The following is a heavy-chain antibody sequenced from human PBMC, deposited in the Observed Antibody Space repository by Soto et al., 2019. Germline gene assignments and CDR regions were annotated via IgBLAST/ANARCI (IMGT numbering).Heavy chain of an antibody. CDR1: GFTFRSYW. D-gene: IGHD6-6*01. J-gene: IGHJ4*02. CDR3: ASAYAAARASDY. Sequence: EVQLVESGGDLVQPGGSLRLSCTASGFTFRSYWMSWVRQAPGKGLEWVANIRQDGSEKFYVGSVKGRFTVSRDNAENSLYLQMNSLRVEDTAVYYCASAYAAARASDYWGQGTLVTVSS. V-gene: IGHV3-7*03. CDR2: IRQDGSEK.